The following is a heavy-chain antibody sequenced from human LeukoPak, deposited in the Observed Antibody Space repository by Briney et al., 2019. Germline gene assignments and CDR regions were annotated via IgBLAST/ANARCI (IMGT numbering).Heavy chain of an antibody. CDR1: GYTFTSHG. J-gene: IGHJ6*03. D-gene: IGHD4-23*01. CDR3: ARRTTVVTPDYYYYYMDV. CDR2: VSAYNGNT. V-gene: IGHV1-18*01. Sequence: ASVEVSCKASGYTFTSHGISWVRQAPGQGLEWMGWVSAYNGNTNYAQKLQGRVTMTTDTSTSTAYMELRSLRSDDTAVYYCARRTTVVTPDYYYYYMDVWGKGTTVTVSS.